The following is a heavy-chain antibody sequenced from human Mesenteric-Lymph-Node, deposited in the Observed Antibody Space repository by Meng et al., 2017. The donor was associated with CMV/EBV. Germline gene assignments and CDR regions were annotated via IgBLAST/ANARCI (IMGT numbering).Heavy chain of an antibody. CDR3: ARDSRVRGVNYYYYYGMDV. J-gene: IGHJ6*02. V-gene: IGHV3-23*01. D-gene: IGHD3-10*01. CDR2: IRGDGYSA. Sequence: GGSLRLSCAASGFTFSRYAISWVRQAPGKGLEWVSSIRGDGYSAYYADSVKGRFTSSRDNSKNTVYLQMNSLRAEDTAVYYCARDSRVRGVNYYYYYGMDVWGQGTTVTVSS. CDR1: GFTFSRYA.